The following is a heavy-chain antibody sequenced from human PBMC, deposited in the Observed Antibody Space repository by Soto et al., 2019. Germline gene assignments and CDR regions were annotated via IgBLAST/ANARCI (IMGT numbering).Heavy chain of an antibody. CDR3: ARGPRGSSWFDLYYYYMDV. J-gene: IGHJ6*03. D-gene: IGHD6-13*01. Sequence: AGGSLRLSCAASGFTFSSYGMHWVRQAPGKGLGWVAVIWYDGSNKYYADSVKGRFTISRDNSKNTLYLQMNSLRAEDTAVYYCARGPRGSSWFDLYYYYMDVWGKGTTVTVSS. CDR2: IWYDGSNK. V-gene: IGHV3-33*01. CDR1: GFTFSSYG.